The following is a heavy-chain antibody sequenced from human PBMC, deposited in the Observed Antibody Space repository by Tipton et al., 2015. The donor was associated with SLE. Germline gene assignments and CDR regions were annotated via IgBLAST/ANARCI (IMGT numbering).Heavy chain of an antibody. Sequence: TLSLTCTVSGGSISNSYNYWGWIRQPPGKGLEWIGSVYYTGRTYYNPSLESRVTISVDTSKNQFSLKLTSVTAADTAVFYCARTLGYKYFFDHWGQGTLVPISS. CDR3: ARTLGYKYFFDH. CDR2: VYYTGRT. J-gene: IGHJ4*02. D-gene: IGHD5-18*01. V-gene: IGHV4-39*07. CDR1: GGSISNSYNY.